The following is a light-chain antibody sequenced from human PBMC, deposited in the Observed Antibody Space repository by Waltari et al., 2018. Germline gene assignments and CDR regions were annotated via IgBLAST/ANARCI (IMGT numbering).Light chain of an antibody. V-gene: IGLV2-14*01. CDR1: SSYVAGYNH. CDR2: EVS. J-gene: IGLJ2*01. Sequence: QSALTQPASVSGSPGQSITLSCTGTSSYVAGYNHVSWYQQHPGKAPNLMIYEVSNRPSGVSNRFSGSKSGNTASLTISGLQAEDEADYYCSSYTSSSTVVFGGGTKLTVL. CDR3: SSYTSSSTVV.